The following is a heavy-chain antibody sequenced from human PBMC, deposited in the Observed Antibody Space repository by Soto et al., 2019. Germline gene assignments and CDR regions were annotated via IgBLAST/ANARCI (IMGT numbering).Heavy chain of an antibody. V-gene: IGHV1-18*01. Sequence: QVQLVQSGAEVKKPGASVKVSCKASGYTFTSYAICWVRQAPGQGLEWLGWISAYNGNTNYAQKLQGRVTMTTDTYTSTAYMELRCLTSDDKAVYYCARDATTADYWGQGTLVTVSS. CDR3: ARDATTADY. J-gene: IGHJ4*02. CDR2: ISAYNGNT. CDR1: GYTFTSYA.